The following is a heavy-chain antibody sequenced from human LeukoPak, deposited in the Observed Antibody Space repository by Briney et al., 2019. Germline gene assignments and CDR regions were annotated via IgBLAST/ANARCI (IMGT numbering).Heavy chain of an antibody. D-gene: IGHD5-12*01. J-gene: IGHJ4*02. CDR2: IIPIFGTA. V-gene: IGHV1-69*05. Sequence: ASVTVTCKASRGTFSSYAISWVRQAPGQGLEWMGGIIPIFGTANYAQKFQGRVTITTNESTSTAYIELSSLSSEDTAVYYCATRRIKNSGYVPYYFGYWGQGTLVTVSS. CDR3: ATRRIKNSGYVPYYFGY. CDR1: RGTFSSYA.